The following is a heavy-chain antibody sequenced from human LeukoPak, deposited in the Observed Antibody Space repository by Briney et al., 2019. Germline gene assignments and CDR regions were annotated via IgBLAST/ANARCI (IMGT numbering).Heavy chain of an antibody. CDR3: ARVLPIAAAYFDY. D-gene: IGHD6-13*01. CDR1: GFTFSDYY. V-gene: IGHV3-11*01. J-gene: IGHJ4*02. Sequence: GGSLRLSCAASGFTFSDYYMSWIRQAPGKGLEWVSYISSSGSTIYYADSVKGRFTISRDNAKNSLYLQMNSLRAEDTAVYYCARVLPIAAAYFDYWGQGTLVTVSS. CDR2: ISSSGSTI.